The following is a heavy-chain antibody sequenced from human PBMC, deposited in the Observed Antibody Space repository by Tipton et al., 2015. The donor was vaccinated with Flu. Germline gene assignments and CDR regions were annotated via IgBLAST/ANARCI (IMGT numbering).Heavy chain of an antibody. J-gene: IGHJ4*02. CDR1: DYSISSGYY. CDR3: ARSTYHYGSGSSDY. V-gene: IGHV4-38-2*01. D-gene: IGHD3-10*01. CDR2: ISHTGRT. Sequence: TLSLTCAVSDYSISSGYYWGWIRQPPGKGLEWIGCISHTGRTYYNPSLKSRVTISVDTAKNQFSQRLNSVTASDTAVYYCARSTYHYGSGSSDYWGQGTLVTVSS.